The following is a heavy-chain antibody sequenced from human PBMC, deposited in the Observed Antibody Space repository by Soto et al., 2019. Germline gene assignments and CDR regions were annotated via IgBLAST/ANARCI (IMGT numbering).Heavy chain of an antibody. CDR1: GGTFSSYA. V-gene: IGHV1-69*06. D-gene: IGHD2-15*01. CDR3: ARDGRYCSGGSCYSTHDY. Sequence: ASVKVSCKASGGTFSSYAISWVRQAPGQGLEWMGGIIPIFGTANYAQKFQGRVTITADKSTSTAYMELSSLRSEDTAVYYCARDGRYCSGGSCYSTHDYWGQGTLVTVPQ. J-gene: IGHJ4*02. CDR2: IIPIFGTA.